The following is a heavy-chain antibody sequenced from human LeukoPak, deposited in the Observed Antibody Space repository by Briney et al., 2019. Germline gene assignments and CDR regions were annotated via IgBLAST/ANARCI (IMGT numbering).Heavy chain of an antibody. Sequence: GGSLRLSCAASGFTFSTYGMNWIRQAPGKGLEWVSYISSSTSTIYYADSVKGRFTISRDNSKNTLYLQMNSLRAEDTAVYYCAKNREMATMGTIDFWGQGALVTVSS. V-gene: IGHV3-48*01. CDR2: ISSSTSTI. D-gene: IGHD5-24*01. CDR3: AKNREMATMGTIDF. CDR1: GFTFSTYG. J-gene: IGHJ4*02.